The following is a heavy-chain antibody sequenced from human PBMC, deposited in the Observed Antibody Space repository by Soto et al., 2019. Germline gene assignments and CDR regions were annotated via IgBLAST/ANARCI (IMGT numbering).Heavy chain of an antibody. D-gene: IGHD5-12*01. J-gene: IGHJ5*02. CDR1: GYTFTSYA. Sequence: QVQLVQSGAEVKKPGASVKVSCKASGYTFTSYAMHWVRQAPGQRLEWMGWINAGNGNTKYSQKFQGRVTITRDTSASTAYMALSSLRSEDTAVYYCARTYSGYDYGWFDPWGQGTLVTVSS. CDR2: INAGNGNT. V-gene: IGHV1-3*01. CDR3: ARTYSGYDYGWFDP.